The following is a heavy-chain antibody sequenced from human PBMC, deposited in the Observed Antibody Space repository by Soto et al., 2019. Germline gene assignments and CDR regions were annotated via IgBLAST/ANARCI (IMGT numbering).Heavy chain of an antibody. V-gene: IGHV3-73*01. D-gene: IGHD3-3*01. J-gene: IGHJ6*03. Sequence: EVQLVESGGGLVQPGGSLKLSCAASGFTFSGSAMHWVRQASGKGLEWVGRIRSKPNNYATAYGASVKGRFTISRDDSKYTAYLQMNSLKTEDTAVYYCSRQASDFWSGKPQYYMDVWGKGTTVTVSS. CDR3: SRQASDFWSGKPQYYMDV. CDR1: GFTFSGSA. CDR2: IRSKPNNYAT.